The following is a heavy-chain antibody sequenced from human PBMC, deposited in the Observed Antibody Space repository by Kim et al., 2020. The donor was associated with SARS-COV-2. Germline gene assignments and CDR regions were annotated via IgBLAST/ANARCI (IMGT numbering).Heavy chain of an antibody. J-gene: IGHJ3*02. CDR2: ISWNSGSI. CDR1: GFTFDDYA. V-gene: IGHV3-9*01. D-gene: IGHD2-2*01. Sequence: GGSLRLSCAASGFTFDDYAMHWVRQAPGKGLEWVSGISWNSGSIGYADSVKGRFTISRDNAKNSLYLQMNSLRAEDTALYYCAKDIELGYCSSTSCQRGAFDIWGQGTMVTVSS. CDR3: AKDIELGYCSSTSCQRGAFDI.